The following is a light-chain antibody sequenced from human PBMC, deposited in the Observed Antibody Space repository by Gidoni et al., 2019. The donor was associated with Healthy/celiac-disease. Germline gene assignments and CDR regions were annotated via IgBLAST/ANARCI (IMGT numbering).Light chain of an antibody. V-gene: IGKV1-39*01. J-gene: IGKJ1*01. CDR3: QQSYSTPRT. Sequence: IQITQSPSSLSASVGDRVTITCRARQSISSYLNWYQQKPGKAPKLLIYAASSLQSGVPSRFSGSGSGTDFTLTISSLQPEDFATYYCQQSYSTPRTFGQGTKVEIK. CDR1: QSISSY. CDR2: AAS.